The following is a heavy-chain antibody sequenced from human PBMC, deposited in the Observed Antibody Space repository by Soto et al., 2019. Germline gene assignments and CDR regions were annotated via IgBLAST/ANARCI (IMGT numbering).Heavy chain of an antibody. D-gene: IGHD2-2*01. CDR3: AREDIVVVPAAARRTHNWFDP. CDR1: GFTFCSYW. V-gene: IGHV3-7*01. Sequence: PGGALRLSCAASGFTFCSYWMSWGRQAPGKGGEGGANIKQDGSEKYYVDSVKGRFTISRDNAKNSLYLQMNSLRAEDTAVYYCAREDIVVVPAAARRTHNWFDPWGQGTLVTVSS. J-gene: IGHJ5*02. CDR2: IKQDGSEK.